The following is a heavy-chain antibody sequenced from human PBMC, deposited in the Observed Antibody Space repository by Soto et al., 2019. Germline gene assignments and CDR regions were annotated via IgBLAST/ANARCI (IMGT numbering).Heavy chain of an antibody. V-gene: IGHV2-5*02. Sequence: QITLKESGPTLVKPTQTLTLTCTFSGFSFSTSGVGVGWIRQPPGKALEWLALIYWDDDRRYSPSLKNRLTITKDTSKNQVVLTATNMEPVDTGTYYCARSALSYHRTGYSLDPAFDMWGQGTMVTVSS. CDR2: IYWDDDR. CDR1: GFSFSTSGVG. D-gene: IGHD3-22*01. CDR3: ARSALSYHRTGYSLDPAFDM. J-gene: IGHJ3*02.